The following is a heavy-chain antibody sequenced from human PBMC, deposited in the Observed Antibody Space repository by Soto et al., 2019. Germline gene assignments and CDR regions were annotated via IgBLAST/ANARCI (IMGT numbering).Heavy chain of an antibody. CDR3: ARVRWVCGGSCYSALDY. CDR2: ISSSSSYI. V-gene: IGHV3-21*01. J-gene: IGHJ4*02. D-gene: IGHD2-15*01. CDR1: GFTFSSYS. Sequence: EVQLVESGGGLVKPGGSLRLSCAASGFTFSSYSMNWVRQAPGKGLEWVSSISSSSSYIYYADSVKGRFTISRDNAKNSLYLQMNSLRAEDTAVYYCARVRWVCGGSCYSALDYWGQGTLVTVSS.